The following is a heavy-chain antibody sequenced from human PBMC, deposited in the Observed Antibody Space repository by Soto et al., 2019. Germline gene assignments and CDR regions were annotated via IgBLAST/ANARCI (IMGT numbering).Heavy chain of an antibody. CDR2: INAGNGNT. J-gene: IGHJ6*02. CDR3: ARGGLALMDV. Sequence: QVQVVQSGAEVKKPGASVKVSCKASGYTFTSYAMHWVRQAPGQRLEWMGWINAGNGNTKYSQKFQGRVTIIRDTSASTAYMELSSLRSEETAVYYCARGGLALMDVWGQGTTVTVSS. V-gene: IGHV1-3*01. CDR1: GYTFTSYA. D-gene: IGHD3-16*01.